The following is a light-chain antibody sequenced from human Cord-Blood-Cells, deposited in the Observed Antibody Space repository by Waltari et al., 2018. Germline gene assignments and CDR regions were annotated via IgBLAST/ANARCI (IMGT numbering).Light chain of an antibody. CDR1: SSAVGGYNY. CDR2: EVS. V-gene: IGLV2-14*01. Sequence: QSALTQPASVSGSPGQSITIPCPGTSSAVGGYNYVSCYQQHPGKAPNLMIYEVSNRPSGVSNRFSGSKSGNTASLTISGLQAEDEADYYCSSYTSSSTWVFGGGTKLTVL. J-gene: IGLJ3*02. CDR3: SSYTSSSTWV.